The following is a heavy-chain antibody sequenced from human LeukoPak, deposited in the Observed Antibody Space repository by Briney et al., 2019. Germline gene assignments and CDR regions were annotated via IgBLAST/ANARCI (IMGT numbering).Heavy chain of an antibody. J-gene: IGHJ3*02. D-gene: IGHD7-27*01. CDR2: ISYDGSNK. V-gene: IGHV3-30-3*01. CDR1: GFTFSSYA. Sequence: GGSLRLSCAASGFTFSSYAMHWVRQAPGKGLEWVAVISYDGSNKYYADSVKGRFTISRDNAKNSLYLQMNSLRAEDTAVYYCARIRIWGNDAFDIWGQGTMVTVSS. CDR3: ARIRIWGNDAFDI.